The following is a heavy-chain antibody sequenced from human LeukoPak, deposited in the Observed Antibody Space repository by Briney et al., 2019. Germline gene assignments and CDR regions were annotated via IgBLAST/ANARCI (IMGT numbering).Heavy chain of an antibody. CDR2: FDPEDGET. CDR1: GYTLTELS. Sequence: GASVKVSCKVSGYTLTELSMHLVRQAPGKGLEWMGGFDPEDGETIYTQKFQGRVTMTEDTSTDTAYMELSSLRSEDTAVYYCATVRATVTTYPPPWGQGTLVTVSS. D-gene: IGHD4-17*01. CDR3: ATVRATVTTYPPP. V-gene: IGHV1-24*01. J-gene: IGHJ5*02.